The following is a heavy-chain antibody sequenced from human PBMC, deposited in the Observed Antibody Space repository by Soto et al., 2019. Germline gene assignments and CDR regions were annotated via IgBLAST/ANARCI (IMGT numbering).Heavy chain of an antibody. Sequence: EVQLVESGGTLVRPGESLRLSCAAAGFTFSAYWMSWVRQAPGKGLEWVANVNEAGSGRYYVDSVKGRFTISRDNAKNSLYLQMNSLRAEDTAVYYCASALYGSGRSSGYWGQGTLVSVSS. CDR1: GFTFSAYW. CDR3: ASALYGSGRSSGY. V-gene: IGHV3-7*03. CDR2: VNEAGSGR. J-gene: IGHJ4*02. D-gene: IGHD3-10*01.